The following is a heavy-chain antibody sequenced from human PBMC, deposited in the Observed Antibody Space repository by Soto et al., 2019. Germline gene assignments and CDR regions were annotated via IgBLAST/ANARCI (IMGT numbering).Heavy chain of an antibody. CDR2: ISYDGSNK. CDR3: ARDGYSSGWYTSVFDY. J-gene: IGHJ4*02. CDR1: GFTFSSYA. V-gene: IGHV3-30-3*01. Sequence: QVQLVESGGGVVQPGRSLRLSCAASGFTFSSYAMHWVRQAPGKGLEWVAVISYDGSNKYYADSVKGRFTISRDNSKNTLYLQMNSLRAEDTAVYYCARDGYSSGWYTSVFDYWGQGTLVTVSS. D-gene: IGHD6-19*01.